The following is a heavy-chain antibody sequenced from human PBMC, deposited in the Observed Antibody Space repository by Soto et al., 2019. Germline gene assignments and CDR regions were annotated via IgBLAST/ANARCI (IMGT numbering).Heavy chain of an antibody. CDR2: ISGSGGSS. CDR1: GFTFSSYA. J-gene: IGHJ6*02. CDR3: ARDRLVPYGYGMDV. V-gene: IGHV3-23*01. Sequence: GGSLILSCAAYGFTFSSYAMSWVRQAPGKGLEWVSGISGSGGSSYYADSVKGRFTISRDNPKNTLYLQMNSLRAEDTAVYYCARDRLVPYGYGMDVWGQGTTVTVSS. D-gene: IGHD2-2*01.